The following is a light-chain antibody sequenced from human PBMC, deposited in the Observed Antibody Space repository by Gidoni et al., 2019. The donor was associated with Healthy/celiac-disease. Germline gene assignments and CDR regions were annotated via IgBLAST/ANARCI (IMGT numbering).Light chain of an antibody. CDR3: QQYNSGWT. Sequence: DIQMTQSPSTLSASVGDRVTSTCRASQSISSWLAWYQQKPGKAPKLLIYKASSLESGVPSRFSGSGSGTEFTLNISSLQHDDFATYYCQQYNSGWTFCQGTKVEIK. CDR1: QSISSW. V-gene: IGKV1-5*03. J-gene: IGKJ1*01. CDR2: KAS.